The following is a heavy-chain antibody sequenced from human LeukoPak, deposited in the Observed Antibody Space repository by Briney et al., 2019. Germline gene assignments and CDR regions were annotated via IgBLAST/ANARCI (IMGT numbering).Heavy chain of an antibody. CDR3: ARAIGDFGRYGVDV. V-gene: IGHV3-48*03. Sequence: GGSLRRSCAASGFTFSGYEMKWVRHAPGKGLQWVSYISSSGSTIYYADSVKGRFTISRDNAKNSLYLQMNSLRVEDTAVYYCARAIGDFGRYGVDVWGQGTTITVFS. J-gene: IGHJ6*02. CDR2: ISSSGSTI. CDR1: GFTFSGYE. D-gene: IGHD4-17*01.